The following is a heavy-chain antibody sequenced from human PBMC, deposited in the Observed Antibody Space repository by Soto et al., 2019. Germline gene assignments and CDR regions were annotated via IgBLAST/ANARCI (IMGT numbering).Heavy chain of an antibody. CDR2: INSDGSST. Sequence: QPGGSLRLSCAASGFTFSSYWMHWVRQAPGKGLVWVSRINSDGSSTSYADSVKGRFTISRDNAKNTLYLQMNSLRAEDTAVYYCARVGLGAVTTRQDHGYYYYMDVWGKGTTVTVPS. CDR1: GFTFSSYW. V-gene: IGHV3-74*01. D-gene: IGHD4-4*01. CDR3: ARVGLGAVTTRQDHGYYYYMDV. J-gene: IGHJ6*03.